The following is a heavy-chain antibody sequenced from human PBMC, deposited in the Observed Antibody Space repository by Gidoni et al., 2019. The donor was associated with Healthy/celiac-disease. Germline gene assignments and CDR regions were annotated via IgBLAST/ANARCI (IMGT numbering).Heavy chain of an antibody. CDR3: AAKGYSGYDRGVGWFDP. D-gene: IGHD5-12*01. Sequence: EVQLLESGGGLVQPGGSLRLSCAASGFTFSSYAMSWVRQAPGKGLEWVSAISGSGGSTYYEDSVKGRFTISRDNSKNTLYLQMNSLRAEDTAVYYCAAKGYSGYDRGVGWFDPWGQGTLVTVSS. J-gene: IGHJ5*02. V-gene: IGHV3-23*01. CDR2: ISGSGGST. CDR1: GFTFSSYA.